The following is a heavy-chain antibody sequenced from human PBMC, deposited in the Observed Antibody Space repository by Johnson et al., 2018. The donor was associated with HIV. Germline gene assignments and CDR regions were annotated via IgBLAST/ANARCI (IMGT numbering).Heavy chain of an antibody. J-gene: IGHJ3*02. D-gene: IGHD4-17*01. CDR2: IKEDGSEK. CDR1: IFTFSNYA. V-gene: IGHV3-30*04. Sequence: QVQLVESGGGVVQPGRSLRLSCAASIFTFSNYAIHWVRQAPGTGLEWVANIKEDGSEKYYEDSVKGRFTISRDNYKNTLYLRMNSLRAEDTAVYYCAKVNGDYKTDAFDIWGQGTMVTVSS. CDR3: AKVNGDYKTDAFDI.